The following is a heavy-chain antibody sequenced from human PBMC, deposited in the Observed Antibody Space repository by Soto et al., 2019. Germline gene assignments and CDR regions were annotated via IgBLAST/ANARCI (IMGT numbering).Heavy chain of an antibody. CDR2: IKSKTDGGTT. Sequence: EVQLVESGGGLVKPGGSLRLSCAASGFTFSNAWMNWVRQAPGKGLEWVGRIKSKTDGGTTDYAAPVKGRFTISRDDSKNTLYLQMNSLKTDDTAVYYCTTEAYYDFWSGYFDPWGQGTLVTVSS. CDR3: TTEAYYDFWSGYFDP. V-gene: IGHV3-15*07. D-gene: IGHD3-3*01. J-gene: IGHJ5*02. CDR1: GFTFSNAW.